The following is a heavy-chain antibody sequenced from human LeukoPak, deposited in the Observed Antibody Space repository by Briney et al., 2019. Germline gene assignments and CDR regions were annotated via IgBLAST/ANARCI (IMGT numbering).Heavy chain of an antibody. D-gene: IGHD3-3*01. CDR3: ARGGLAWSGYYERVVDYFDY. V-gene: IGHV3-7*01. CDR2: INEDGSVK. Sequence: SGGSLRLSCAASGFSFTTYWMTWVRQAPGKGLQWVANINEDGSVKYYVDSVKGRFTISRDNAKNTLYLQMNSLRAEDTAVYYCARGGLAWSGYYERVVDYFDYWGQGTLVTVSS. J-gene: IGHJ4*02. CDR1: GFSFTTYW.